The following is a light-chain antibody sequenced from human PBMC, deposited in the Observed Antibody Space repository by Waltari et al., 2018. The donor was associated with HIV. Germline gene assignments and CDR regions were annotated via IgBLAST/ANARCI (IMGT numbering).Light chain of an antibody. J-gene: IGLJ3*02. CDR2: QDN. V-gene: IGLV3-1*01. Sequence: SYELTQSPSVSVSPGQTASITCSGDKLGDKYACWYQQKPCQSPVLVIYQDNKRPSGSPERFSGSNSGNTATLTISGTQAMDEADYYCQAWDSSTVVFGGGTKLTVL. CDR1: KLGDKY. CDR3: QAWDSSTVV.